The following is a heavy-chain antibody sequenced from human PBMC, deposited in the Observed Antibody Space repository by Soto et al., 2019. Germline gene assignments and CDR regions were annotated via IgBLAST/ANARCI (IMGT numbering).Heavy chain of an antibody. Sequence: QVQLVESGGGVVQPGRSLRLSCAASGFTFSSYAMHWVRQAPGKGLEWVAVISYDGSNKYYADSVKGRFTISRDNSKNTLYLQMNSLRAEDTAVYYCARAYECDYFDYWGQGTLVTVSS. J-gene: IGHJ4*02. D-gene: IGHD3-16*01. V-gene: IGHV3-30-3*01. CDR1: GFTFSSYA. CDR2: ISYDGSNK. CDR3: ARAYECDYFDY.